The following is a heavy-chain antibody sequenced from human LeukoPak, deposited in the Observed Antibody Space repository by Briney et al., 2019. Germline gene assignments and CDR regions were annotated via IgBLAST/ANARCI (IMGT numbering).Heavy chain of an antibody. V-gene: IGHV3-11*01. CDR1: GFTFSDYY. CDR2: ISSSGSTI. J-gene: IGHJ5*02. Sequence: GGSLRLSCAASGFTFSDYYMSWIRQAPGKGLEWVSYISSSGSTIYYADSVKGRFTISRDNAKNSLYLQMNSLRVEDAAVYYCARSPTVTTPELWFDPWGQGTLVTVSS. D-gene: IGHD4-11*01. CDR3: ARSPTVTTPELWFDP.